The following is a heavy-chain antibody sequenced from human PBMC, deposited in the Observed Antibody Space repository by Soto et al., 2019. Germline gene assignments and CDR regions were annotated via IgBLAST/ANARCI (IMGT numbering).Heavy chain of an antibody. CDR2: IIPIFGTA. V-gene: IGHV1-69*12. J-gene: IGHJ4*02. Sequence: QFQLGQSGAEVKKPGSSVKVSGKPSGGTSSSYAITWVRQPPGQGLEWMGGIIPIFGTANYAQKFQGRVTITADESTSTAYMELSSLRSEDTAVYYCARGRIQLWCLDYWGQGTLVTVPS. D-gene: IGHD5-18*01. CDR1: GGTSSSYA. CDR3: ARGRIQLWCLDY.